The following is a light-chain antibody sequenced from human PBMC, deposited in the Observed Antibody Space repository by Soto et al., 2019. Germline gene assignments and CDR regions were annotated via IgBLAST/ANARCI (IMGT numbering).Light chain of an antibody. Sequence: VVTQEPSLTVSPGGTVTLTCASSTGAVTSGYYPNWFQQKPGQAPRLLIYAASSRATGIPDRFSGSGSGTDFTLTISRLEPEDFAVYYCQQYGSSPSTFGQGTKVDIK. CDR3: QQYGSSPST. CDR1: TGAVTSGYY. CDR2: AAS. V-gene: IGKV3-20*01. J-gene: IGKJ1*01.